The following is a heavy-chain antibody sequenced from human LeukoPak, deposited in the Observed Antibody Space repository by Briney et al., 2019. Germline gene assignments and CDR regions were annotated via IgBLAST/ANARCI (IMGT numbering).Heavy chain of an antibody. D-gene: IGHD4-17*01. CDR1: GGSFSGYY. V-gene: IGHV4-34*01. CDR3: ANSIDFDYGDYYFDY. J-gene: IGHJ4*02. CDR2: INHRGST. Sequence: SETLSLTCAVYGGSFSGYYWSWIRQPPGKGLEWIGEINHRGSTNYNPSLKSRVTISVDTSENQFSLKLSSVTAADTAVYYCANSIDFDYGDYYFDYWGQGALVTTSS.